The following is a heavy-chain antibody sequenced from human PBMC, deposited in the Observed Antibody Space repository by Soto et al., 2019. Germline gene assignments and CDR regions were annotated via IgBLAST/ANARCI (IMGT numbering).Heavy chain of an antibody. CDR1: GFTFDDYA. Sequence: GGSLRLSCAAAGFTFDDYAMHWVRQAPGKGLEWVSGISWNSGSIGYADSVKGRFTISRDNAKNSLYLQMNSLRAEDTALYYCARGWLGVLEVYYFDYWGQGTLVTVSS. D-gene: IGHD1-1*01. V-gene: IGHV3-9*01. CDR2: ISWNSGSI. CDR3: ARGWLGVLEVYYFDY. J-gene: IGHJ4*02.